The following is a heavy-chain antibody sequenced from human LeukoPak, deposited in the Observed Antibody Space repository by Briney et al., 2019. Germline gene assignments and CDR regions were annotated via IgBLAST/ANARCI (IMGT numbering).Heavy chain of an antibody. D-gene: IGHD6-19*01. CDR3: ATAAVGQWLVGFDY. CDR1: GFTFSTYS. Sequence: GGSLRLSCAASGFTFSTYSMNWVRQAPGKGLEWVSSISSSSSYIYYADSVKGRFTISRDNAKNSLYLQMNSLRAEDTAVYYCATAAVGQWLVGFDYWGQGTLVTVSS. J-gene: IGHJ4*02. CDR2: ISSSSSYI. V-gene: IGHV3-21*01.